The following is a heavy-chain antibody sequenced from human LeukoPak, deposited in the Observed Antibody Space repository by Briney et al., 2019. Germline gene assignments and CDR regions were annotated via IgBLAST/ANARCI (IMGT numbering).Heavy chain of an antibody. CDR1: GFTFSSYA. CDR2: ISGSGGST. D-gene: IGHD3-22*01. V-gene: IGHV3-23*01. J-gene: IGHJ4*02. Sequence: GGSLRLSCAASGFTFSSYAMSWVRQAPGKGLEWVSAISGSGGSTYYADSVKGRFTISRDNSKNTLYLQMNSLRAEDTAVYYCAKDRVLGYYDSSGYHTDYWGQGTLVTVSS. CDR3: AKDRVLGYYDSSGYHTDY.